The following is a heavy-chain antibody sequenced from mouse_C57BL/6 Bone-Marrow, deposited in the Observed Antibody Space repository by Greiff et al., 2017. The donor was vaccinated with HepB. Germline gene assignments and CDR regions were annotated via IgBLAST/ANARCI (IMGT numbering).Heavy chain of an antibody. CDR1: GYTFTGYW. J-gene: IGHJ2*01. V-gene: IGHV1-9*01. CDR2: ILPGSGST. CDR3: ACRGVTTVVDYFDY. Sequence: VHLVESGAELMKPGASVKLSCKATGYTFTGYWIEWVKQRPGHGLEWIGEILPGSGSTNYNEKFKGKATFTADTSSNTAYMQLSSLTTEDSAIYYCACRGVTTVVDYFDYWGQGTTLTVSS. D-gene: IGHD1-1*01.